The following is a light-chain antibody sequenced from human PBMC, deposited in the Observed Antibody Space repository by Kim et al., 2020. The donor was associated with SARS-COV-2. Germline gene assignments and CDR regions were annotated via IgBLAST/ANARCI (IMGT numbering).Light chain of an antibody. CDR2: RNN. CDR3: SAWDSSLSAWV. Sequence: QTATPPSTGNSNNVGNQGAAWLQQHQGHPPKLLSYRNNNRPSGISERLSASRSGNTASLTITGLQPEDEADYYCSAWDSSLSAWVFGGGTQLTVL. CDR1: SNNVGNQG. J-gene: IGLJ3*02. V-gene: IGLV10-54*01.